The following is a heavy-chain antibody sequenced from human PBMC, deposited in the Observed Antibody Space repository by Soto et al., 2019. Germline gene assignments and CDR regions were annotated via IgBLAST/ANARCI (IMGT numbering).Heavy chain of an antibody. CDR2: IRSKPKNYTT. D-gene: IGHD3-3*01. CDR3: TRWLSGDYTHFDY. J-gene: IGHJ4*02. V-gene: IGHV3-73*01. Sequence: EVQLVESGGGLVQPGGSLTLSCATSGFTFSDSAVHWVRLASGKGLEWVGRIRSKPKNYTTTYSTSVRGRFTISRDDSKNTAYPQMDSLQTVDTAVYFCTRWLSGDYTHFDYWGQGTLVTVSS. CDR1: GFTFSDSA.